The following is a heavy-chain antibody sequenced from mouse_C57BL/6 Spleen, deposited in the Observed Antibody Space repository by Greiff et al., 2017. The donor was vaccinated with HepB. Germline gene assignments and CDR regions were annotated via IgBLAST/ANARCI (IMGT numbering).Heavy chain of an antibody. CDR2: IYPGGGYT. Sequence: QVQLKQSGAELVRPGTSVKMSCKASGYTFTNYWIGWAKQRPGHGLEWIGDIYPGGGYTNYNEKFKGKATLTADKSSSTAYMQFSSLTSEDSAIYYCARGIVTTYYYAMDYWGQGTSVTVSS. CDR1: GYTFTNYW. CDR3: ARGIVTTYYYAMDY. J-gene: IGHJ4*01. D-gene: IGHD2-5*01. V-gene: IGHV1-63*01.